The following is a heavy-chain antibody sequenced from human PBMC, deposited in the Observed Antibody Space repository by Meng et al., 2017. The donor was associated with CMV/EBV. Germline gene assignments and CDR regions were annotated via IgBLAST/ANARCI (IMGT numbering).Heavy chain of an antibody. V-gene: IGHV3-21*01. CDR3: ATVRNNPEFDL. Sequence: GGSLRLSCTVSGGSISSYYWSWIRQPPGKGLEWVATISSSSKYIHYSPSMTGRVTVSRDNAKNLLYLQMNSLSAEDTAVYFCATVRNNPEFDLWGQGTLVTVSS. J-gene: IGHJ4*02. CDR1: GGSISSYY. CDR2: ISSSSKYI.